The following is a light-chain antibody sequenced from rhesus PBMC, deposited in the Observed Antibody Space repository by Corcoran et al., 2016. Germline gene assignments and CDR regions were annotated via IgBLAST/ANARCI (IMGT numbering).Light chain of an antibody. J-gene: IGLJ1*01. Sequence: QPVLTQPTSLSASPGESARLICTLRSGVNVAGYNIFWYQQKPGSPPRYLLYYYSDSSNHLASGVPSRFSGSKNVSANAGVLEISGLQSEDEADYHCVMWRSSVYIFGPGTRLTVL. CDR1: SGVNVAGYN. V-gene: IGLV5-69*01. CDR2: YYSDSSN. CDR3: VMWRSSVYI.